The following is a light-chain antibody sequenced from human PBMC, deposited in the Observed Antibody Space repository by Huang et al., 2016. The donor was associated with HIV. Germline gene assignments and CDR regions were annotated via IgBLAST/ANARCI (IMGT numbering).Light chain of an antibody. CDR2: GAS. V-gene: IGKV4-1*01. Sequence: DITMTQSPDSLTVSLGERVTLNCKSSQSVLYSSNNMNYLAWYQKKAGQSPKLLIYGASTRESGVPDRYSGSGSGTDFNLTISSLQADDVAVYYCHQYYSTPQTFGQGTKVEVK. CDR3: HQYYSTPQT. J-gene: IGKJ1*01. CDR1: QSVLYSSNNMNY.